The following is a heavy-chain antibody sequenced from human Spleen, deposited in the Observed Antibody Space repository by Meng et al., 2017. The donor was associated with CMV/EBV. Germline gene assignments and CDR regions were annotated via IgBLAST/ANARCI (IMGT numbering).Heavy chain of an antibody. V-gene: IGHV1-18*01. CDR3: ARDLHYGGNLFDY. CDR2: INPYNGNT. D-gene: IGHD4-23*01. J-gene: IGHJ4*02. CDR1: GYTFTRYQ. Sequence: ASVKVSCKASGYTFTRYQISWVRQAPGQGLECMGWINPYNGNTNDFKKFQGRLTMTTDTSTNTAYMELRNLRSDDTAVYYCARDLHYGGNLFDYWGQGTLVTVSS.